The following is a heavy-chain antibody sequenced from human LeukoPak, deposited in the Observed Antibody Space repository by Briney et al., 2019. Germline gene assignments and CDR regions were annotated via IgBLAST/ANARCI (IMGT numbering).Heavy chain of an antibody. CDR2: LYYSGGT. V-gene: IGHV4-59*01. CDR3: ARGGRLGELPDW. CDR1: GDSISSYY. D-gene: IGHD3-16*01. J-gene: IGHJ4*02. Sequence: PSETLSLTCTVSGDSISSYYWSWIRQPPGKGLEWIGCLYYSGGTYYNPSLKSRVTISVDTSKNQFSLKLSSVTAADTAVYYCARGGRLGELPDWWGQGTLVTVSS.